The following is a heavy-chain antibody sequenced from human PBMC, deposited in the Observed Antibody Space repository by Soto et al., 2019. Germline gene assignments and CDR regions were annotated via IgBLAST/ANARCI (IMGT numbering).Heavy chain of an antibody. CDR2: IIPIFGTA. J-gene: IGHJ3*02. CDR1: GGTFSSYA. CDR3: ARNRRIPDAFDI. D-gene: IGHD5-18*01. Sequence: GASVKVSCKASGGTFSSYAISWVRQAPGQGLEWMGGIIPIFGTANYAQKFQGRVTITADKSTSTAYMELSSLRSEDTAVYYCARNRRIPDAFDIWGQGTMVTVSS. V-gene: IGHV1-69*06.